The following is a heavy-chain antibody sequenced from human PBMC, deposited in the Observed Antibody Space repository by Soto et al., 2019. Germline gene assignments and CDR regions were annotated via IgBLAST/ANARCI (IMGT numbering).Heavy chain of an antibody. CDR2: MNPNSGNT. V-gene: IGHV1-8*01. CDR1: GYTFTSYD. D-gene: IGHD3-3*01. Sequence: ASVKVSCKASGYTFTSYDINWVRQATGQGLEWMGWMNPNSGNTGYAQKFQGRVTMTRNTSISTAYMELSSLRSEDTAVYYCAGSQDYDFWSGYYSGRWFDPWGQGTLVTVSS. J-gene: IGHJ5*02. CDR3: AGSQDYDFWSGYYSGRWFDP.